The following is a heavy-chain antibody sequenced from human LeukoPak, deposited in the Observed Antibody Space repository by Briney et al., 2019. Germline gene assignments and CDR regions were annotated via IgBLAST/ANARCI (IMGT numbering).Heavy chain of an antibody. V-gene: IGHV4-34*01. CDR2: INHSGST. CDR3: ARGPSSTKFWSGLYYMDV. Sequence: SETLSLTCAVYGGSFSGYYWSWIRQPPGRGLEWIGEINHSGSTNYNPSLKSRVTISVDTSKNQFSLKLSSVTAADTAVYYCARGPSSTKFWSGLYYMDVWGKGTTVTVSS. J-gene: IGHJ6*03. CDR1: GGSFSGYY. D-gene: IGHD3-3*01.